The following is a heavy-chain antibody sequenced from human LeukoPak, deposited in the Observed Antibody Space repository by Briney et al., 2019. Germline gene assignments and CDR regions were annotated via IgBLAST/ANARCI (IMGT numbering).Heavy chain of an antibody. D-gene: IGHD3-10*01. Sequence: GASVKVSCKASGYTFGAYYMYWVRQAPGQGLEWMGWIRPNSGGTNYTQKFQGRVTMTRDTSINTAYMELSRLTSDDTAVYYCASTFGELSAFAFDIWGQGTMVTVSS. CDR3: ASTFGELSAFAFDI. J-gene: IGHJ3*02. CDR2: IRPNSGGT. V-gene: IGHV1-2*02. CDR1: GYTFGAYY.